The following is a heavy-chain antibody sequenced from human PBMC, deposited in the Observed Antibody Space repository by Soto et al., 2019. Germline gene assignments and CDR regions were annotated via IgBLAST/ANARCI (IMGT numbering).Heavy chain of an antibody. J-gene: IGHJ5*02. V-gene: IGHV1-18*01. CDR3: ARVGIQLWSPYNWFDP. Sequence: ASVKVSCKASGYTFTSYGISWVRQAPGQGLEWMGWISAYNGNTNYAQKLQGRVTMTTDTSTSTAYMELRSLRSDDTAVYYCARVGIQLWSPYNWFDPWGQGTLVTVSS. D-gene: IGHD5-18*01. CDR2: ISAYNGNT. CDR1: GYTFTSYG.